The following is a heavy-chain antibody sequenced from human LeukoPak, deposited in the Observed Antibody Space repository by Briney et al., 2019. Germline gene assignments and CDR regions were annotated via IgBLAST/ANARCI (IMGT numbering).Heavy chain of an antibody. CDR3: ARGLTIFGVVTPFDY. Sequence: GGSLRLSCAASGFTFSSYSMNWVRQAPGKGLEWASSISSSSSYIYYADSVKGRFTISRDNAKNSLYLQMNSLRAEDTAVYYCARGLTIFGVVTPFDYWGQGTPVTVSS. J-gene: IGHJ4*02. D-gene: IGHD3-3*01. V-gene: IGHV3-21*01. CDR2: ISSSSSYI. CDR1: GFTFSSYS.